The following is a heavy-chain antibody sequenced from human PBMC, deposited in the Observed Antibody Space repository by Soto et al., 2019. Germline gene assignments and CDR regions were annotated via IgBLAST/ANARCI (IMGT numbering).Heavy chain of an antibody. Sequence: PGGSLRLSCAASGFTFSSYGMHWVRQAPGKGLEWAAVISYDGSNKYYADSVKGRFTISRDNSKNTLYLQMNSLRAEDTAVYYCAKDLAGDWYFDLWGRGTLVTVSS. CDR1: GFTFSSYG. CDR3: AKDLAGDWYFDL. V-gene: IGHV3-30*18. J-gene: IGHJ2*01. D-gene: IGHD3-10*01. CDR2: ISYDGSNK.